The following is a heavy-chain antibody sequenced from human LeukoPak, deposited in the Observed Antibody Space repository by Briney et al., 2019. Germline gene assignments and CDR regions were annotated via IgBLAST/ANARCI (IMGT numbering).Heavy chain of an antibody. Sequence: PGGSLRLSCSASGFSFSDYDMNWVRQAPGKGLEWVSAISGRSSHVYYGESVKGRFTISRDNAKNSLYLQLDSLGVEDTAVYYCGRAFPPLRTSSAGDLWGQGTLATVSS. CDR1: GFSFSDYD. V-gene: IGHV3-21*01. D-gene: IGHD3-16*01. CDR2: ISGRSSHV. J-gene: IGHJ1*01. CDR3: GRAFPPLRTSSAGDL.